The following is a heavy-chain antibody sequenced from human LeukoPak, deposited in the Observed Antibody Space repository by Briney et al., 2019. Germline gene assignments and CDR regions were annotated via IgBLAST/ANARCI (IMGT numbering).Heavy chain of an antibody. CDR3: ARDFYDSSGYYYGY. J-gene: IGHJ4*02. CDR1: GYTFTSYG. D-gene: IGHD3-22*01. V-gene: IGHV1-2*02. Sequence: ASVKVSCKASGYTFTSYGISWVRQAPGQGLEWMGWINPNSGGTNYAQKFQGRVTMTRDTSISTAYMELSRLRSDDTAVYYCARDFYDSSGYYYGYWGQGTLVTVSS. CDR2: INPNSGGT.